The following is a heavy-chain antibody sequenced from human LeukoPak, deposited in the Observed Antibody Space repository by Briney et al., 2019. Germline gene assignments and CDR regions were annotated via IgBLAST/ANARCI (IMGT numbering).Heavy chain of an antibody. Sequence: SGTLSLTCTVSGGSISGHFWSWIRQPAGKGLEWIGRIYTSGSTNYNPTLKSRVTISVDTSKNQFSLKLSSVTAADTAVYYCARGCSSISCYFDYWGQGTLVTVSS. J-gene: IGHJ4*02. CDR2: IYTSGST. CDR1: GGSISGHF. CDR3: ARGCSSISCYFDY. V-gene: IGHV4-4*07. D-gene: IGHD2-2*01.